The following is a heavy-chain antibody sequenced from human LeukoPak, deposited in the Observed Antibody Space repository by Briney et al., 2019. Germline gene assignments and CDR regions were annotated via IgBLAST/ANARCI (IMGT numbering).Heavy chain of an antibody. CDR3: ARLRYFDWLLWPSGFDY. D-gene: IGHD3-9*01. Sequence: KPSETLSLTCAVYGGSFSGYYWSWIRQPPGKGLEWIGEINHSGSTNYNPSLKSRVTVSVDTSKNQFSLTLSSVTAADTAVYYCARLRYFDWLLWPSGFDYWGQGTLVTVSS. J-gene: IGHJ4*02. V-gene: IGHV4-34*01. CDR1: GGSFSGYY. CDR2: INHSGST.